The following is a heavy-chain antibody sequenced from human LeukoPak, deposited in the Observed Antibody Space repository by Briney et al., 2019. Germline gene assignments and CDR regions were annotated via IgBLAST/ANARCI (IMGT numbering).Heavy chain of an antibody. CDR2: IYTSGST. CDR3: AREDYYGSGSHMDV. J-gene: IGHJ6*03. V-gene: IGHV4-61*02. D-gene: IGHD3-10*01. CDR1: GGSLSSGSYY. Sequence: SQTLSLTCTVSGGSLSSGSYYWSWIRQPAGKGLEWIGRIYTSGSTNYNPSLKSRVTISVDTSNNQFSLKLSSVTAADTAVYYCAREDYYGSGSHMDVWGKGTTVTVSS.